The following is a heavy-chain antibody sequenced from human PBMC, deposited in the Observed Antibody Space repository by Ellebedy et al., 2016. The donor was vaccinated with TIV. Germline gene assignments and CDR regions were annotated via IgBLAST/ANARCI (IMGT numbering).Heavy chain of an antibody. V-gene: IGHV3-33*08. D-gene: IGHD5-12*01. Sequence: GGSLRLSXAASGFTFSSYGMHWVRQAPGKGLEWAAVIWSDGNYEFYVDSVKGRFTISRDNSKNTVYLEMNSLRAEDTAVYYCVRAPRGQYYFDFWGQGTLVTVSS. CDR2: IWSDGNYE. J-gene: IGHJ4*02. CDR3: VRAPRGQYYFDF. CDR1: GFTFSSYG.